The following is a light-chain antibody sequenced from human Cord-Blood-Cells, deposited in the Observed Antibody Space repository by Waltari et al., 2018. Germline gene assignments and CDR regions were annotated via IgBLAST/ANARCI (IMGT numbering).Light chain of an antibody. CDR2: GAS. V-gene: IGKV3-20*01. J-gene: IGKJ1*01. CDR1: QSVSSSY. CDR3: QQYGSSWT. Sequence: EIVFTQSPGTLSLSPGQRATLSCRASQSVSSSYLAWYQQKPGQAPRPLIYGASSRTAGITDRFSGSGSGTDFTLTISRLEPEDFAVYYCQQYGSSWTFGQGTKVEIK.